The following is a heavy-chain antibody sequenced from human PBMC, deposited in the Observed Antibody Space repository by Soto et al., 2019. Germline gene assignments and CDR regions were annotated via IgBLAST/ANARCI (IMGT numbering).Heavy chain of an antibody. CDR3: ATTLDV. Sequence: EVQLVESGGGLVQPGGSLRLSCAASGFTFSSYSMNWVRQAPGKGLEWVSYISRSSSTIYYVGSVKGRFTISRDNAKNSLYLQMNSLRDEDTAVYYCATTLDVWGQGTTVTVSS. V-gene: IGHV3-48*02. CDR2: ISRSSSTI. J-gene: IGHJ6*02. CDR1: GFTFSSYS.